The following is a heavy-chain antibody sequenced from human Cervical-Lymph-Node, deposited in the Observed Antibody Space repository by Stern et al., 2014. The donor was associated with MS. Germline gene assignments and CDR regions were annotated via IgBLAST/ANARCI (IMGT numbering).Heavy chain of an antibody. CDR1: GGTFSNYA. J-gene: IGHJ6*02. D-gene: IGHD4-17*01. CDR3: ASPLTATSVPFGYYGMDV. Sequence: QMQLVQSGAEVKKPGSSVKVSCKASGGTFSNYATSWVRQAPGQGLEWMGGIVPLFGKPIYAQKFQGRVTITADESTSTAYMDLSSLRSEDTAVYYCASPLTATSVPFGYYGMDVWGQGTTVTVS. CDR2: IVPLFGKP. V-gene: IGHV1-69*01.